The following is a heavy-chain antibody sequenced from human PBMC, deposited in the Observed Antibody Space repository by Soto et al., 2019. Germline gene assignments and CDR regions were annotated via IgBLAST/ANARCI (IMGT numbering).Heavy chain of an antibody. V-gene: IGHV1-46*01. CDR2: INPSGGST. CDR3: ARGSYCSSTSCPDYYGMDV. Sequence: ASLKVSCKASGYTFTIYYMHWVRQAPGEGLEWMGIINPSGGSTSYAQKFQGRVTMTRDTSTSTVYMELSSLRSEDTAVYYCARGSYCSSTSCPDYYGMDVWGQGTTVTVSS. D-gene: IGHD2-2*01. CDR1: GYTFTIYY. J-gene: IGHJ6*02.